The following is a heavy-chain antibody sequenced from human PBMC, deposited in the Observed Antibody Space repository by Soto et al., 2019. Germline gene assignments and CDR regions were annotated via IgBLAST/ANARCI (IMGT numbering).Heavy chain of an antibody. CDR1: GGTFSSYA. V-gene: IGHV1-69*10. J-gene: IGHJ1*01. CDR3: ARGPTVTTYFQH. Sequence: ASVKVSCKASGGTFSSYAISWVRQAPGQGLEWMGGIIPILGIANYAQKFQGRVTITADKSTSTAYMELSSLRSEDTAVYYCARGPTVTTYFQHWGQGTLVTVSS. D-gene: IGHD4-17*01. CDR2: IIPILGIA.